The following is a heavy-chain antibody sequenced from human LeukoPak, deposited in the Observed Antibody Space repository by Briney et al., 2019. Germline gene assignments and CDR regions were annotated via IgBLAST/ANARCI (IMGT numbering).Heavy chain of an antibody. Sequence: AAVKVSCKASGYTFTSYDINWVRQAPGQGLEWMGWINPNSGDTNYAQKFQGRVTMTRDTSISTAYMELSRLRSDDTAVYYCARVRYRLAETYIDYWGQGTLVTVSS. CDR3: ARVRYRLAETYIDY. D-gene: IGHD3-16*01. CDR2: INPNSGDT. CDR1: GYTFTSYD. J-gene: IGHJ4*02. V-gene: IGHV1-2*02.